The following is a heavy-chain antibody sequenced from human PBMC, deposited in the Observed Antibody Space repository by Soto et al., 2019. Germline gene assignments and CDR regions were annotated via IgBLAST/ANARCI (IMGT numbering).Heavy chain of an antibody. V-gene: IGHV1-69*02. D-gene: IGHD2-2*02. CDR1: GGTFSSYT. Sequence: QVQLVQSGAEVKKPGSSVKVSCKASGGTFSSYTISWVRQAPGQGLEWMGRIIPILGIANYAQKFRGRVTITADKSTSTAYMELSSLRSEDTAVYYCARGSIVVVPAAIQFDYWGQGTLVTVSS. CDR2: IIPILGIA. CDR3: ARGSIVVVPAAIQFDY. J-gene: IGHJ4*02.